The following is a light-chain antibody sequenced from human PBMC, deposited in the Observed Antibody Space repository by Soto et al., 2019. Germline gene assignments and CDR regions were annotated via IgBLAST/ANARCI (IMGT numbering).Light chain of an antibody. CDR2: DVS. CDR1: SSDVGGYNY. J-gene: IGLJ2*01. CDR3: SSYTSSSTGVV. Sequence: QSALTQPASVSGSPGQSITISCTGTSSDVGGYNYVSWYQQHPGKAPKLMIYDVSNRPSGVSNRFSGSKSGNTASLTISGLQPEDEADYYCSSYTSSSTGVVFGGGTKLTVL. V-gene: IGLV2-14*01.